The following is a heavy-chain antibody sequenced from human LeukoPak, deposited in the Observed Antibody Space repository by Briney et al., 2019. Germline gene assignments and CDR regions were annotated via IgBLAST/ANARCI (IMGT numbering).Heavy chain of an antibody. D-gene: IGHD5-24*01. Sequence: SETLSLTCTVSGGSLSSGSYYWSWIRQPAGKGLEGIGRIYTSGSTNYNPSLKSRVTISVDTSKNQFSLKLSSVTAADTAVYYCAVERDGYSIDYWGQGTLVTVSS. CDR3: AVERDGYSIDY. V-gene: IGHV4-61*02. J-gene: IGHJ4*02. CDR2: IYTSGST. CDR1: GGSLSSGSYY.